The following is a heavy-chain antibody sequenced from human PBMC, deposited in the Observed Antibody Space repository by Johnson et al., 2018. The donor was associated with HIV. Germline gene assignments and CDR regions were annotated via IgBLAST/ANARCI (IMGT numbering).Heavy chain of an antibody. Sequence: VQLVESGGGLVQSGGSLRLSCGAYGFSVSNTYMNWVRQAPGKGLEWVSVIYSGGSTYYADSVRGRFTISRDNSKNTLYLQMNSLRSEDTAMYFCTRSHTWNYLDAFDFWGQGIMVTVSS. CDR1: GFSVSNTY. CDR2: IYSGGST. D-gene: IGHD1-20*01. CDR3: TRSHTWNYLDAFDF. J-gene: IGHJ3*01. V-gene: IGHV3-66*01.